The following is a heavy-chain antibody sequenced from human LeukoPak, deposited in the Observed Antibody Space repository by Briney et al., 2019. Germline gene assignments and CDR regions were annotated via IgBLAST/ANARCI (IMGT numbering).Heavy chain of an antibody. D-gene: IGHD3-10*01. CDR2: IHRGGTT. J-gene: IGHJ6*03. Sequence: SETLSLTCTVSGYSINSGFYWGWIRQPPGKGLEWIGTIHRGGTTDYNPSLKSRLTISVDTSKNQFSLNLSSVTAADTAVYYCARGLSYYGSGSYPTPYYMDVWGKGTTVTASS. CDR3: ARGLSYYGSGSYPTPYYMDV. V-gene: IGHV4-38-2*02. CDR1: GYSINSGFY.